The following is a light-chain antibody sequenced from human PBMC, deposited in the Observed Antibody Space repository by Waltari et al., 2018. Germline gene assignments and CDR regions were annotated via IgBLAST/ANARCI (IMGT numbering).Light chain of an antibody. V-gene: IGKV2-30*01. CDR3: MQGTQWPRT. Sequence: DVVMTQSPLSLPVTLGQPASISCRSSQSLIYSNGNTYLNWFQQRPGHSPRRLIYKVSNRDSGVPDRFSGSGSGTDFTLKISRVEAEDVGFYFCMQGTQWPRTFGQGTKVEIK. CDR1: QSLIYSNGNTY. J-gene: IGKJ1*01. CDR2: KVS.